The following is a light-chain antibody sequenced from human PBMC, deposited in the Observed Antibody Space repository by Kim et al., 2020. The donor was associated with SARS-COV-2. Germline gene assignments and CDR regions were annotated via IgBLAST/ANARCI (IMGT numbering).Light chain of an antibody. CDR1: QGVSSSY. J-gene: IGKJ1*01. CDR2: GSS. CDR3: QQYGSSPPT. V-gene: IGKV3-20*01. Sequence: SPGGNSTLSCTALQGVSSSYLAWYPQKPGQAPWLLIYGSSSSATGIPDRFSGSGSGTDFTLTISRLEPEDFAVYYCQQYGSSPPTFGQGTKVDIK.